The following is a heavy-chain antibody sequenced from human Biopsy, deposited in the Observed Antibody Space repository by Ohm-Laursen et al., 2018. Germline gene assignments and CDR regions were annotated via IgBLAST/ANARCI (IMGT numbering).Heavy chain of an antibody. Sequence: SLRLSCAASGFTFSSYAVSWVRQAPGKGLEWVSSLHDRGVTYYADSVKGRFTISGDNSKNTLYLQMTGLRAEDTAVYFCQGGHLPPGQFYGVDAWGQGTTVTVSS. CDR1: GFTFSSYA. CDR2: LHDRGVT. V-gene: IGHV3-23*01. CDR3: QGGHLPPGQFYGVDA. J-gene: IGHJ6*02. D-gene: IGHD3-16*01.